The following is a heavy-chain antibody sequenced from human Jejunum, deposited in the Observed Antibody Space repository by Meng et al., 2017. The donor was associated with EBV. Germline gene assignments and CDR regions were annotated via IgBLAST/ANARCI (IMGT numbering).Heavy chain of an antibody. CDR2: IKSGTDGETT. V-gene: IGHV3-15*01. J-gene: IGHJ4*02. CDR3: TTLTGYDY. CDR1: GFTFSDAW. Sequence: EVQLVESXXXXVXXGGXLRLSCAASGFTFSDAWMNWVRQAPGKGLEWVGRIKSGTDGETTDYAAPVKGRFTISRDDSKNTLFLQMNSLKTEDTAMYYCTTLTGYDYWGQGTLGTVSS. D-gene: IGHD3-9*01.